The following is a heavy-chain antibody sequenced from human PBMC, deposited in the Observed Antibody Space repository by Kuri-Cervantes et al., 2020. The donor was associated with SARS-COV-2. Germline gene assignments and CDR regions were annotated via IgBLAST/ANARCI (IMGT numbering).Heavy chain of an antibody. J-gene: IGHJ6*03. V-gene: IGHV4-61*10. D-gene: IGHD3-22*01. Sequence: GSLRLSCTVSGGSISSGSYYWSWIRQPAGKGLEWIGYIYTSGSTNYNLSLKSRVTISVDTSKNQFSLKLSSVTAADTAVYYCARGGDSSGYYYYYYYYMDVWGKGTTVTVSS. CDR2: IYTSGST. CDR1: GGSISSGSYY. CDR3: ARGGDSSGYYYYYYYYMDV.